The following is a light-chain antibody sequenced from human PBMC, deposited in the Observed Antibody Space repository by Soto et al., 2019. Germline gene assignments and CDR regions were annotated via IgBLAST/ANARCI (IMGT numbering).Light chain of an antibody. CDR3: QQYHNWVT. CDR2: GAS. J-gene: IGKJ4*01. CDR1: QSVSSSY. V-gene: IGKV3-20*01. Sequence: EIVLTQPPGTLSLSPGERATLSCRASQSVSSSYLAWYQQKPGQAPRLLIYGASSRATGIPDRFSGSGSGTDFTLTISRLEPEDFAVYYCQQYHNWVTFGGGTKVDIK.